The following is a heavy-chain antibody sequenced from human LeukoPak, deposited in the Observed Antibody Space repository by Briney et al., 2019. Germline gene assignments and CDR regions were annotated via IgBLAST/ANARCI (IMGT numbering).Heavy chain of an antibody. CDR2: LYSDGNT. J-gene: IGHJ4*02. CDR3: ARGVEPLAANTLAY. Sequence: GGSLRLSCAASGLTVVTNDMTWVRQAPGKGLEWVSVLYSDGNTKYADSVQGRFTISRDNSKNTLYLEMNSLSPDDTAVYYCARGVEPLAANTLAYWGQGTLVTVSS. V-gene: IGHV3-53*01. D-gene: IGHD1-14*01. CDR1: GLTVVTND.